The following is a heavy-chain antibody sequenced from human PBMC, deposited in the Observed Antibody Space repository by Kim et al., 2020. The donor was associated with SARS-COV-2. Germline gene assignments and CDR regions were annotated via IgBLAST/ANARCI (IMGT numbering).Heavy chain of an antibody. CDR1: GGTFSSYA. CDR3: ARGGYCSGGSCYSLWFDP. V-gene: IGHV1-69*04. J-gene: IGHJ5*02. D-gene: IGHD2-15*01. Sequence: SVKVSCKASGGTFSSYAISWVRQAPGQGLEWMGRIIPILGIANYAQKFQGRVTITADKSTSTAYMELSSLRSEDTAVYYCARGGYCSGGSCYSLWFDPWGQGTLVTVSS. CDR2: IIPILGIA.